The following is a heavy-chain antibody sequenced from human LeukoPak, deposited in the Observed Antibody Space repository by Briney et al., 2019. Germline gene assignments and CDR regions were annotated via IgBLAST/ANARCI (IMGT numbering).Heavy chain of an antibody. CDR1: GFRFSSYS. V-gene: IGHV3-30*01. Sequence: PGRSLRLSCAASGFRFSSYSMHWVRQAPGKGLEWVAVISYDGSNKYYADSVKGRFTISRDNSKNTLYLQMNSLRAEDTAVYYCARGSRSGYSFMSYWGQGTLVTVSS. CDR3: ARGSRSGYSFMSY. J-gene: IGHJ4*02. CDR2: ISYDGSNK. D-gene: IGHD3-3*01.